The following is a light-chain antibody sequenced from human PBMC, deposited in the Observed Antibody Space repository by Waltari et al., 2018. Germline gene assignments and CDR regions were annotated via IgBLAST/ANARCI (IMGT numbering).Light chain of an antibody. CDR3: AEWDDSLKTVI. CDR2: SND. Sequence: QSVLTQPPSASGTPGQRVTISCSGSSSNIGSNTVNWYQQLPGTAPKLLIYSNDQRPSGVPDRFSGSKSGTSASLAISGLQSEDEAGYYCAEWDDSLKTVIFGGGTKLTVL. CDR1: SSNIGSNT. J-gene: IGLJ2*01. V-gene: IGLV1-44*01.